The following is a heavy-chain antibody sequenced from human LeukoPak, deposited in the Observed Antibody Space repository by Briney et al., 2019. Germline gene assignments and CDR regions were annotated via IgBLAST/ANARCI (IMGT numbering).Heavy chain of an antibody. Sequence: SETLSLTCTVSGVSITTYYWSWIRQPPGKGLEWIGFIYYSWNTNYNPSLKSRVTISVDTSKNQFSLKLSSVTAADTAVYYCARAYTSWSFDYWGQGTLVTVSS. J-gene: IGHJ4*02. CDR2: IYYSWNT. V-gene: IGHV4-59*01. CDR1: GVSITTYY. CDR3: ARAYTSWSFDY. D-gene: IGHD2-2*02.